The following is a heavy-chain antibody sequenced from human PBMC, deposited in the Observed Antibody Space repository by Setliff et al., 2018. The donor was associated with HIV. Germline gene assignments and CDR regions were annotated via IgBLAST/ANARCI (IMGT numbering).Heavy chain of an antibody. V-gene: IGHV3-48*01. CDR2: ISSSSSTI. CDR1: GFTFSSYS. D-gene: IGHD7-27*01. Sequence: GGSLRLSCAASGFTFSSYSMNWVRQAPGKGLEWVSYISSSSSTIYYADSVKGRFTISRDNAKNSLYLQMNSLRAEDTAVYYCASSLGSRGVFDIWGQGTMVTVSS. J-gene: IGHJ3*02. CDR3: ASSLGSRGVFDI.